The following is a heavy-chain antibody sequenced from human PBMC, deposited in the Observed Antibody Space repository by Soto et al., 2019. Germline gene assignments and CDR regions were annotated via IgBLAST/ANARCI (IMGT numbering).Heavy chain of an antibody. Sequence: SQTLSLTCAISGDSVSSNSAAWNWIRQSPSRGLEWLGRTYYRSKWYNDYAVSVKSRITINPDTSKNQFSLQLNSVTPEDTAVYYCGYSGYDRGEYYYGMDVWGQGTTVTVS. CDR1: GDSVSSNSAA. D-gene: IGHD5-12*01. J-gene: IGHJ6*02. CDR2: TYYRSKWYN. V-gene: IGHV6-1*01. CDR3: GYSGYDRGEYYYGMDV.